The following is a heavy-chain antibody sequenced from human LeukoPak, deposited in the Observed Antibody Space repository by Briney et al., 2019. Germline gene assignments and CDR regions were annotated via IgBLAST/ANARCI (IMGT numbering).Heavy chain of an antibody. CDR1: GFTFSSYA. V-gene: IGHV3-30-3*01. CDR3: AKGYGSGSYRYYFDY. CDR2: ISYDGSNK. Sequence: PGGSLRLSCAASGFTFSSYAMHWVRQAPGKGLEWVAVISYDGSNKYYADSVKGRFTISRDNSKNTLYLQMNSLRAEDTAVYYCAKGYGSGSYRYYFDYWGQGTLVTVSS. J-gene: IGHJ4*02. D-gene: IGHD3-10*01.